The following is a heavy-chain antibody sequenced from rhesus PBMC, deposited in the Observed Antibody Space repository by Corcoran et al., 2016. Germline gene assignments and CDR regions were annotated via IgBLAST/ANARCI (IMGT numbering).Heavy chain of an antibody. V-gene: IGHV1-138*01. CDR3: LRGGYGSVVDY. J-gene: IGHJ4*01. CDR2: SNTETGDT. CDR1: GYTFTDYY. Sequence: QVQLVQSGAEVKEPGSSVTVSCWTSGYTFTDYYITWVGQAPGRGREGRGESNTETGDTDFAQGFLGRIMLTRDTSTATVDMKVTSLMSEDTAMYYCLRGGYGSVVDYWGQGVLVTVSS. D-gene: IGHD4-29*01.